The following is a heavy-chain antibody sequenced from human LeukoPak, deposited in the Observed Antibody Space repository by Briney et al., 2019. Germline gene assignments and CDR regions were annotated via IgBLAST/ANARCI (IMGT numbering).Heavy chain of an antibody. CDR2: ISYDGNTK. J-gene: IGHJ5*02. CDR3: ARSPYSSDLSWFDP. CDR1: GFTFTSYA. V-gene: IGHV3-30-3*01. D-gene: IGHD3-22*01. Sequence: GGSLRLSCAASGFTFTSYAMHWVRQAPGKGLEWVALISYDGNTKYYADSVKGRFTISRDNSKNTLYLQMNSLRAEDTAVYYCARSPYSSDLSWFDPWGQGTLVTVSS.